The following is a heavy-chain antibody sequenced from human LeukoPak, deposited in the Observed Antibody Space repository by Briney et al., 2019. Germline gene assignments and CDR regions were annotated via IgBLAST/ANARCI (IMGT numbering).Heavy chain of an antibody. D-gene: IGHD2-21*01. CDR1: GYTFTSYG. CDR2: ISAYNGNT. Sequence: ASVTVSCKASGYTFTSYGISWVRQAPGQGLEWMGWISAYNGNTNYAQKLQGRVTITRDTSASTAYMELSSLRSEDTAVYYCARDGFEGVITPLPGMDVWGQGTTVTVSS. CDR3: ARDGFEGVITPLPGMDV. J-gene: IGHJ6*02. V-gene: IGHV1-18*01.